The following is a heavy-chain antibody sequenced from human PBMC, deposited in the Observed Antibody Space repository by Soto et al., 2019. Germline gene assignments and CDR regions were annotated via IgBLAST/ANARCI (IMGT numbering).Heavy chain of an antibody. Sequence: EVQLLESGGGLVQPGGSLRLSCAASGFTFNDFAINWVRQTPGKGLEWVSAITGPGRSAYYADSVKGRFTISRDSSKNTLYLQMSSLRAEDTGVYYCATFYGDYAGGEFFQHWGRGTLVTVSS. CDR3: ATFYGDYAGGEFFQH. J-gene: IGHJ1*01. V-gene: IGHV3-23*01. CDR1: GFTFNDFA. D-gene: IGHD4-17*01. CDR2: ITGPGRSA.